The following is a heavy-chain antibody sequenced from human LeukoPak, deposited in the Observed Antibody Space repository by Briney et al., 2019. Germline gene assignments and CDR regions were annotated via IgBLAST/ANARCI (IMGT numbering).Heavy chain of an antibody. CDR1: GGSISSGDYY. CDR2: IYYSGST. D-gene: IGHD3-9*01. V-gene: IGHV4-61*08. Sequence: SETLSLTCTVSGGSISSGDYYWSWIRQPPGKGLEWIGYIYYSGSTYYNPSLKSRVTISVDTSKNQFSLKLSSVTAADTAVYYCARGPLLRGDAFDIWGQGTMVTVSS. J-gene: IGHJ3*02. CDR3: ARGPLLRGDAFDI.